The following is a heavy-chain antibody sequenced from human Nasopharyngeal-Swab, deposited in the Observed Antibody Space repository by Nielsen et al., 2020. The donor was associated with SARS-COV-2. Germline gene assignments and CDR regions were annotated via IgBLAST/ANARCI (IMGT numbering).Heavy chain of an antibody. V-gene: IGHV5-10-1*01. Sequence: GGSLRLSCKGSGYSLTSYWISWVRQMPGKGLEWMGRIDPSDSYTNYSPSFQGHVTISADKSISTAYLQWSSLKASDTAMYYCARLIIAGQNWFDPWGQGTLVTVSS. D-gene: IGHD6-13*01. CDR2: IDPSDSYT. J-gene: IGHJ5*02. CDR1: GYSLTSYW. CDR3: ARLIIAGQNWFDP.